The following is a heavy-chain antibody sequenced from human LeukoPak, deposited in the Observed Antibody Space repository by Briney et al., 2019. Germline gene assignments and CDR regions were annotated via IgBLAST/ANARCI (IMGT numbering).Heavy chain of an antibody. V-gene: IGHV3-74*01. CDR1: GFTFSSNA. CDR2: INSDGSST. CDR3: ARDHVGATTGLDY. Sequence: PGGSLRLSCAASGFTFSSNAMSWVRQAPGKGLVWVSRINSDGSSTSYADSVKGRFTISRDNAKNTLYLQMNSLRAEDTAVYYCARDHVGATTGLDYWGQGTLVTVSS. J-gene: IGHJ4*02. D-gene: IGHD1-26*01.